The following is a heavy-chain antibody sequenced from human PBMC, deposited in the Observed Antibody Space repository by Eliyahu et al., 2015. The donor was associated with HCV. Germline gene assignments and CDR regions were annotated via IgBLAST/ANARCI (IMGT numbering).Heavy chain of an antibody. CDR1: GXSINSSSHY. V-gene: IGHV4-39*01. CDR2: IYYSGST. J-gene: IGHJ4*02. CDR3: ASSRDGYNFPFDY. Sequence: QLQLQESGPGLVKPSEXLSXSCXXXGXSINSSSHYWGWIRQPPGKGLEWIGSIYYSGSTXYNPSLKSRVTVSVDSSKKQFSLKLSSVTAADTAVYYCASSRDGYNFPFDYWGQGTLVTVSS. D-gene: IGHD5-24*01.